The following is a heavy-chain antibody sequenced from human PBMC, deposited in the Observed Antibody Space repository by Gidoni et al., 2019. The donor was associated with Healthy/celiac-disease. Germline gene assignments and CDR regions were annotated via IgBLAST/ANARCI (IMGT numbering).Heavy chain of an antibody. CDR2: IKQDGSEK. CDR1: GFTFSSYW. Sequence: EVQLVESGGGLVQPGGSLRLSCAASGFTFSSYWMSWVRQAPGKGLEWVANIKQDGSEKYYVDSVKGRFTISRDNAKNSLYLQMNSLRAEDTAVYYCATTYSSGWTTTYYYYYGMDVWGQGTTVTVSS. J-gene: IGHJ6*02. D-gene: IGHD6-19*01. V-gene: IGHV3-7*01. CDR3: ATTYSSGWTTTYYYYYGMDV.